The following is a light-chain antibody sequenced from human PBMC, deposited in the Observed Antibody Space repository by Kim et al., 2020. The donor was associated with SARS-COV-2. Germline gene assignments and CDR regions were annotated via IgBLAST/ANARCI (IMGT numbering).Light chain of an antibody. CDR3: QQYGSPWT. CDR2: GAS. CDR1: QSISSNY. Sequence: VSPGERATLSCRASQSISSNYVAWDQQKAGQAPRLLMDGASSRATGIPDRSSGRGSRKDFTLTISRLEPEDFAVYYSQQYGSPWTFGQGTKVDIK. V-gene: IGKV3-20*01. J-gene: IGKJ1*01.